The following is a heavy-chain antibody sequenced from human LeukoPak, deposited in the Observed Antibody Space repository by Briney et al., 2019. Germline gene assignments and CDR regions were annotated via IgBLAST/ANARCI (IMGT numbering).Heavy chain of an antibody. CDR3: ASEWFGESPPDY. CDR1: GGSISSSSYY. D-gene: IGHD3-10*01. V-gene: IGHV4-39*01. CDR2: IYYSGST. J-gene: IGHJ4*02. Sequence: SETLSLTCTVSGGSISSSSYYWGWIRQPPGQGLEWIGSIYYSGSTYYNPSLKSRVTISVDTSKNQFSLKLSSVTAADTAVYYCASEWFGESPPDYWGQGTLVTVSS.